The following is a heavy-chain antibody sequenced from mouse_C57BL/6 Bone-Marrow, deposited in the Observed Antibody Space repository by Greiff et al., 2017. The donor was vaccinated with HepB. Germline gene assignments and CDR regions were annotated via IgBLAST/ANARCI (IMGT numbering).Heavy chain of an antibody. CDR1: GFTFSSYT. D-gene: IGHD1-1*01. J-gene: IGHJ4*01. CDR3: ARHVTVVANYYAMDY. V-gene: IGHV5-9*01. Sequence: EVKLMESGGGLVKPGGSLKLSCAASGFTFSSYTMSWVRQTPEKRLEWVATISGGGGNTYYPDSVKGRFTISRDNAKNTLYLQMSSLRSEDTALYYCARHVTVVANYYAMDYWGQGTSVTVSS. CDR2: ISGGGGNT.